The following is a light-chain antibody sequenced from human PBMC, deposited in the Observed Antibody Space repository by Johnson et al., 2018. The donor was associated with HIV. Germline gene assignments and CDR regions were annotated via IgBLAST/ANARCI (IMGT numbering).Light chain of an antibody. CDR2: ENN. CDR3: GTWDNSLSADV. CDR1: SSNIGNNY. J-gene: IGLJ1*01. Sequence: QSVLTQPPSVSAAPGHKVTISCSGSSSNIGNNYLSWYQQLPGTAPKLLIYENNKRPSGIPDRFSGSKSGTSANLGITGLQTGDEADYYCGTWDNSLSADVFGTGTKVTVL. V-gene: IGLV1-51*02.